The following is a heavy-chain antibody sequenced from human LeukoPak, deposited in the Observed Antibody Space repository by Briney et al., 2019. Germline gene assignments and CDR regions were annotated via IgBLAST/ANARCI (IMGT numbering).Heavy chain of an antibody. V-gene: IGHV3-74*01. CDR2: IKDNGVGA. Sequence: PGGSLTLSCAASGFDFSNYWMHWVRQAPGKGLVWVSRIKDNGVGANYADPAKGRFTISRDNSKNMLYLQINSLRAEDTAVYYCAKYGIGGSGNHFDYWGQGTLVTVSS. D-gene: IGHD1-26*01. CDR3: AKYGIGGSGNHFDY. CDR1: GFDFSNYW. J-gene: IGHJ4*02.